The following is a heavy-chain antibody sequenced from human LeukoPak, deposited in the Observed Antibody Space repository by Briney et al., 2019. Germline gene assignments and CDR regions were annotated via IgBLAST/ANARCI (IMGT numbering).Heavy chain of an antibody. V-gene: IGHV3-53*01. CDR1: GFTVSTRH. D-gene: IGHD2-15*01. CDR2: IYTGGST. J-gene: IGHJ4*02. CDR3: AGKYCSGRYYYWMDDY. Sequence: GASLRLSCAAAGFTVSTRHMSWVRQAPGKGLEWVSLIYTGGSTYYADSVKGRFTISRDDSKNTLYLQMNSLRAEDTAVYYCAGKYCSGRYYYWMDDYWGKGTLVTVSS.